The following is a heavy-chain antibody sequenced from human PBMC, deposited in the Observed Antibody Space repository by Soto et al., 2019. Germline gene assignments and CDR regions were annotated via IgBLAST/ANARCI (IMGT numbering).Heavy chain of an antibody. V-gene: IGHV3-23*01. Sequence: EVQLLESGGGLVQPGGSLRLSCAASGFTFSTYAMSWVRQAPVKGLEWVSTITTSGGNTYYADSVQGRFTISRDNSKNTLNLQMNSLRAEDTAVYYCAGRYCTNGVCYTNYYYYIDVWGKGTTVTVSS. J-gene: IGHJ6*03. CDR3: AGRYCTNGVCYTNYYYYIDV. CDR1: GFTFSTYA. CDR2: ITTSGGNT. D-gene: IGHD2-8*01.